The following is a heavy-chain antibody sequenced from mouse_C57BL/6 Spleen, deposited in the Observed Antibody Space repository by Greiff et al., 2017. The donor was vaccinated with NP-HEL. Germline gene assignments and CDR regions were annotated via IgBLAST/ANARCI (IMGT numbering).Heavy chain of an antibody. CDR1: GYTFTSYG. CDR2: IYPRSGNT. J-gene: IGHJ2*01. Sequence: VQLQESGAELARPGASVKLSCKASGYTFTSYGISWVKQRTGQGLEWIGEIYPRSGNTYYNEKFKGMATLTADKSSSTAYMELRSLTSEDSAVYFCAREDYDYDGYWGQGTTLTVSS. V-gene: IGHV1-81*01. D-gene: IGHD2-4*01. CDR3: AREDYDYDGY.